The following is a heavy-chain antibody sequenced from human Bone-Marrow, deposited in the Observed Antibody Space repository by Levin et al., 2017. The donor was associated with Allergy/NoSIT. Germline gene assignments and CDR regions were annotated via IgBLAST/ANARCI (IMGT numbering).Heavy chain of an antibody. CDR2: ISYVGINK. CDR1: GFTFTDYG. CDR3: VKDRGTVSPDSYAMDV. J-gene: IGHJ6*02. Sequence: PGESLKISCAASGFTFTDYGMHWVRQAPGKGLEWVAGISYVGINKYYADSAKGRFIISRDISKNTLFLLMNSLRAEDTAVYYCVKDRGTVSPDSYAMDVWGQGTTVTVSS. D-gene: IGHD3-10*01. V-gene: IGHV3-30*18.